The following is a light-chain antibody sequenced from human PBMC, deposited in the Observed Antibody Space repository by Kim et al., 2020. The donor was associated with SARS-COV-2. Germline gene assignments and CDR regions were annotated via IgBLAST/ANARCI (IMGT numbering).Light chain of an antibody. CDR2: QDN. CDR1: TLGNKY. J-gene: IGLJ3*02. CDR3: QAWDTSTVV. Sequence: SYELTQPPSVSVSPGQTASIACSGDTLGNKYVCWYQQKPGQSPVLVIYQDNKRPSGIPERFSGSNSGNTATLTISGTQTMDEADYYCQAWDTSTVVFGGG. V-gene: IGLV3-1*01.